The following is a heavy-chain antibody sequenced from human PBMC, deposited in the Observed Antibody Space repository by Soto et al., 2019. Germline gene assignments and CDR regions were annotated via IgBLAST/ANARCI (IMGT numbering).Heavy chain of an antibody. CDR2: VAPIFGTA. CDR1: EAPFSSNA. CDR3: AENIVVVPAAKGTYYYYGMDV. V-gene: IGHV1-69*01. D-gene: IGHD2-2*01. Sequence: QVQLVQSGAEVKKPGSSVKVSCRPSEAPFSSNAISWVRKAPGQGLEWRGGVAPIFGTANYAKKFQGRVTITADESTSTAYMELSSLRSEDTAVYYCAENIVVVPAAKGTYYYYGMDVWGQGTTVTVSS. J-gene: IGHJ6*02.